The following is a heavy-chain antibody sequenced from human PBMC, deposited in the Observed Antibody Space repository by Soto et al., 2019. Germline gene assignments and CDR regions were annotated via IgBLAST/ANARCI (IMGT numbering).Heavy chain of an antibody. J-gene: IGHJ6*02. Sequence: GASVKVSCKASGYTFTSYYMHWVRQAPGQGLEWMGIINPSGGSTSYAQKFQGRVTMTRDTSTSTVYMELSSLRSEDTAVYYCARPGSSSLPNYYGMDVWGQGATVTVSS. CDR3: ARPGSSSLPNYYGMDV. CDR1: GYTFTSYY. V-gene: IGHV1-46*01. CDR2: INPSGGST. D-gene: IGHD6-6*01.